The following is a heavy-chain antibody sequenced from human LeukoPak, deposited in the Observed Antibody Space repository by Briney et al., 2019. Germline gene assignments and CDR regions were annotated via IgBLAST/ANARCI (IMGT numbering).Heavy chain of an antibody. J-gene: IGHJ6*02. D-gene: IGHD6-19*01. CDR3: ARRLAVADTYYYYGMDV. V-gene: IGHV1-8*01. Sequence: ASVKVSCKTSGYTFTSYDINWVRQATGQGLEWMGWMNPHSGDAVYAQKFQGRVTITADKSTSTAYMELSSLRSEDTAVYYCARRLAVADTYYYYGMDVWGQGTTVTVSS. CDR1: GYTFTSYD. CDR2: MNPHSGDA.